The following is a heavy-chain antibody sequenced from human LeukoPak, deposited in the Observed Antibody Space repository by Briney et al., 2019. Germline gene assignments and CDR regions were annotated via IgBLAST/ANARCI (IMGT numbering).Heavy chain of an antibody. CDR3: ARVICGGDCYSGHWYFDL. CDR2: LWYDGTNK. Sequence: GGSLRLSCAASEFSFSSYGMHWVRQAPGKGLPWVASLWYDGTNKYHADSVKGRFTISRDNSQSTLYLQMNSLTAEDTAVYYCARVICGGDCYSGHWYFDLWGRGTLITVSS. V-gene: IGHV3-33*01. CDR1: EFSFSSYG. J-gene: IGHJ2*01. D-gene: IGHD2-21*02.